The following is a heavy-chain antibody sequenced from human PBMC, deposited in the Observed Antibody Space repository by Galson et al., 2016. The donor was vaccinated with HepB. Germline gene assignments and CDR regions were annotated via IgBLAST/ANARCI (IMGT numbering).Heavy chain of an antibody. CDR3: AKGYCSGGSCQGAFDY. J-gene: IGHJ4*02. D-gene: IGHD2-15*01. CDR1: GFTFSSYA. CDR2: ISGSGGST. Sequence: PRLSCAASGFTFSSYAMSWVRQAPGKGLEWVSAISGSGGSTYYADSVKGRFTISRDNSKNTLYLQMNSLRAEDTAVYYCAKGYCSGGSCQGAFDYWGQGTLVTVSS. V-gene: IGHV3-23*01.